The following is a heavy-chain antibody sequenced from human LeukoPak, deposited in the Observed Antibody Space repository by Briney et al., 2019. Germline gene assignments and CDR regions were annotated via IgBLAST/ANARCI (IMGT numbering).Heavy chain of an antibody. V-gene: IGHV3-33*06. CDR2: IWYDESNK. D-gene: IGHD6-13*01. CDR1: GFTFSSYG. CDR3: AKAFIAAAGTYDLDY. J-gene: IGHJ4*02. Sequence: GGSLRLSCAASGFTFSSYGMHWVRQAPGKGLEWVAVIWYDESNKYYADSVKGRFTISRDNSKNTLYLQMNSLRAEDTAVYYCAKAFIAAAGTYDLDYWGQGTLVTVSS.